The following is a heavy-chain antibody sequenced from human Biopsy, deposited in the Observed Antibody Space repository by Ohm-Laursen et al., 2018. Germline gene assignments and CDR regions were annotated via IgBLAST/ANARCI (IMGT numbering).Heavy chain of an antibody. Sequence: SLRLSCAVSGFPFSKAWMNWVRQAPGKGLEWVGRIKSESDGGTTDYAGPVTGRFTISRDDSKNTLYVQMNSLKTEDTAVYYCSTMATFWGQGTLVTVSS. CDR2: IKSESDGGTT. CDR1: GFPFSKAW. CDR3: STMATF. J-gene: IGHJ4*02. D-gene: IGHD3-16*01. V-gene: IGHV3-15*01.